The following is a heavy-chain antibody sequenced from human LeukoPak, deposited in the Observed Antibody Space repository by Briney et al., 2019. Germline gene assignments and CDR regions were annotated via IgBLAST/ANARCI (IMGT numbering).Heavy chain of an antibody. D-gene: IGHD1-26*01. CDR1: GGSISSSSYY. CDR2: IYYSGST. CDR3: ARLGGIVGAI. J-gene: IGHJ4*02. V-gene: IGHV4-39*01. Sequence: LETLSLTCTVSGGSISSSSYYWGWIRQPPGKGLEWIGSIYYSGSTYYNPSLKSRVTISVDTSKNQFSLKLSSVTAADTAVYYCARLGGIVGAIWGQGTLVTVSS.